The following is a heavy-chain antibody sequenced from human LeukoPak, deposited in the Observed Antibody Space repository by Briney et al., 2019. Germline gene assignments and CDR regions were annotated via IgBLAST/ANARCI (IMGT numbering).Heavy chain of an antibody. CDR3: AKVRDSSSWYVYDY. J-gene: IGHJ4*02. Sequence: PGGSLRLSCAASGFTFSSYAMSWVRQAPGKGLEWVAFIRYDGSNKYYADSVKGRFTISRDNSKNTLYLQMNSLRAEDTAVYYCAKVRDSSSWYVYDYWGQGTLVTVSS. V-gene: IGHV3-30*02. CDR1: GFTFSSYA. D-gene: IGHD6-13*01. CDR2: IRYDGSNK.